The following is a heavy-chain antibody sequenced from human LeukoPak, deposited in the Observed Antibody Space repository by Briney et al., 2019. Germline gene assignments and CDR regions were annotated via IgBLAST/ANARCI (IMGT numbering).Heavy chain of an antibody. V-gene: IGHV1-69*13. Sequence: SVKVSCKASGGTFSSYAISWVRQAPGQGLEWMGGIIPIFGTANYAQKFQGGVTITADESTSTAYMELSSLRSEDTAVYYCARDYYDSSGHFDYWGQGTLVTVSS. J-gene: IGHJ4*02. CDR2: IIPIFGTA. D-gene: IGHD3-22*01. CDR1: GGTFSSYA. CDR3: ARDYYDSSGHFDY.